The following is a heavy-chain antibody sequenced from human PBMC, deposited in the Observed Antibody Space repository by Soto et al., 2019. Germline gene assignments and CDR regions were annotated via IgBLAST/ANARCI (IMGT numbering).Heavy chain of an antibody. D-gene: IGHD6-19*01. J-gene: IGHJ3*02. V-gene: IGHV1-69*17. CDR3: ARAGPVSGNHAFDI. Sequence: QVQLVQSGAEVKKPGSSVKVSCKASGGSFSSYAISWVRQAPVQGLEWMGGIIPIFGVPTYAQKFQGSVTIIADKSTSTAYMELSSLRSEDTALYYCARAGPVSGNHAFDIWGQGTLVTVSS. CDR1: GGSFSSYA. CDR2: IIPIFGVP.